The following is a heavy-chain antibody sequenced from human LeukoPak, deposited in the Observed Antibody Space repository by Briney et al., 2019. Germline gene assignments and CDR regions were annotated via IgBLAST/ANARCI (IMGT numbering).Heavy chain of an antibody. CDR1: GFTFSSYA. CDR3: ARDPGGYSGYEGLC. CDR2: ISGSGGST. Sequence: HPGGSLRLSCAASGFTFSSYAMSWVRQAPGKGLEWVSAISGSGGSTYYADSVKGRFTISRDNSKNTLYLQMNSLRAEDTAVYYCARDPGGYSGYEGLCWGQGTLVTVSS. J-gene: IGHJ4*02. D-gene: IGHD5-12*01. V-gene: IGHV3-23*01.